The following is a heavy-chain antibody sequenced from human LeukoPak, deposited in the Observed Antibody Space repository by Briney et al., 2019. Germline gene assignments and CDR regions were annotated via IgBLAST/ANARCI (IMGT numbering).Heavy chain of an antibody. CDR3: ARAEVRYWNQGGKNWFDP. CDR2: INPNSGGT. V-gene: IGHV1-2*06. D-gene: IGHD1-1*01. CDR1: GYTFTGYY. J-gene: IGHJ5*02. Sequence: GASVKVSCKASGYTFTGYYMHWVRQAPGQGLEWMGRINPNSGGTNYAQKFQGRVTMTRDTSISIAYMELSRLRSDDTAVYYCARAEVRYWNQGGKNWFDPWGQGTLVTVSS.